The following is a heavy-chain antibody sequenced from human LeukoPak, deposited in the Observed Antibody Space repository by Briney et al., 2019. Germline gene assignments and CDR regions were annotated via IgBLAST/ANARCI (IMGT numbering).Heavy chain of an antibody. CDR1: GFTFISYA. D-gene: IGHD6-19*01. J-gene: IGHJ1*01. CDR2: ISGSGGST. CDR3: AKGSVAGTDYFQH. V-gene: IGHV3-23*01. Sequence: GGSLRLSCAASGFTFISYAMSWVRQAPGKGLEWVSAISGSGGSTYYADSVKGRFTISRDNSTNTLYLHMNSLRAEDTAVYYCAKGSVAGTDYFQHWGQGTLVTVSS.